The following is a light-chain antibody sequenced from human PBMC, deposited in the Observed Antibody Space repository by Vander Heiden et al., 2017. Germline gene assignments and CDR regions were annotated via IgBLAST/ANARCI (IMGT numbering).Light chain of an antibody. CDR3: SSYGGRNNLI. CDR1: SSDVGGHNY. CDR2: EVS. J-gene: IGLJ1*01. Sequence: QSALTQPPSASGSPGQSVTISCTGTSSDVGGHNYVSWYQQYPGKAPKIMIYEVSKRPSGVPDRFSGSKSGNTASLTVSGLQAEDEADYYCSSYGGRNNLIFGTGTQVTVL. V-gene: IGLV2-8*01.